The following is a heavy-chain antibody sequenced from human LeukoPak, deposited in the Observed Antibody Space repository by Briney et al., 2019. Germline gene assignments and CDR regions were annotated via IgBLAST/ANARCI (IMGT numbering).Heavy chain of an antibody. CDR3: AKEAPVVVTAIPDD. V-gene: IGHV3-30*18. CDR2: ISYDGSNK. J-gene: IGHJ4*02. CDR1: GFTFSNCL. Sequence: GGSLRLSCAASGFTFSNCLMHWVRQTPGKGLVWVAFISYDGSNKYYADSVKGRFTISRDNSKSTLYLQMNGLRAEDTAVYYCAKEAPVVVTAIPDDWGQGTPVTVSS. D-gene: IGHD2-21*02.